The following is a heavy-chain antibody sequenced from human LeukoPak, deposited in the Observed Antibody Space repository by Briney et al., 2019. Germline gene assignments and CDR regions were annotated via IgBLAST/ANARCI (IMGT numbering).Heavy chain of an antibody. CDR1: GFTFSSYS. CDR2: ISSSSSTI. V-gene: IGHV3-48*01. CDR3: AKGIDNRGNPFDY. Sequence: PGGSLRLSCAASGFTFSSYSMNWVRQAPGKGLEWVSYISSSSSTIYYADSVKGRFTISRDNAKNSLYLQMNSLRAEDTAVYYCAKGIDNRGNPFDYWGQGTLVTVSS. J-gene: IGHJ4*02. D-gene: IGHD2/OR15-2a*01.